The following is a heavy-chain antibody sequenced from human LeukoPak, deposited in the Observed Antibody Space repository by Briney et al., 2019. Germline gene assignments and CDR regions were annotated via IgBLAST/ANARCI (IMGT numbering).Heavy chain of an antibody. CDR2: IYTSGST. V-gene: IGHV4-61*02. J-gene: IGHJ6*03. D-gene: IGHD2-15*01. CDR3: ARDRLGYCSGGSCYGGYYYMDV. Sequence: SETLSLTCTVSGGSISSGSYYWSWIRQPAGKGLEWIGRIYTSGSTNYNPSLKSRVTISVDTSKNQFSLKLSSVTAADTAVYYCARDRLGYCSGGSCYGGYYYMDVWGKGTTVTISS. CDR1: GGSISSGSYY.